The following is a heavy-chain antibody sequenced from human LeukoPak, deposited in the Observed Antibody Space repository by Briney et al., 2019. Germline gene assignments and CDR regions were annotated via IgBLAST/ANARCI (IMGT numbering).Heavy chain of an antibody. CDR1: GDSISSYY. CDR3: ARAGSAYYYAMDV. Sequence: SETLSLTCTVSGDSISSYYWSWIRQPPGEGLEWVGYIYYSGSTNYNPSLKSRVTISIDTSKNQFSLKLSSVTAADSALYYCARAGSAYYYAMDVWGQGTTVSVSS. CDR2: IYYSGST. J-gene: IGHJ6*02. D-gene: IGHD3-10*01. V-gene: IGHV4-59*01.